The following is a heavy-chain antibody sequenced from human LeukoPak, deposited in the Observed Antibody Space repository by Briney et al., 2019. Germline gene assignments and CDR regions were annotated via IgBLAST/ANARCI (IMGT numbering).Heavy chain of an antibody. CDR1: GFTVSGNY. Sequence: GGSLRLSCAASGFTVSGNYMTWVRQAPGKGLEWVSVIYSGGSTYYADSVKGRFTISRDNSKNSLYLQMNSLRPEDTAVYYCARSLRAAVGTGAFDIWGQGTMVTVSS. CDR3: ARSLRAAVGTGAFDI. V-gene: IGHV3-53*01. CDR2: IYSGGST. J-gene: IGHJ3*02. D-gene: IGHD6-13*01.